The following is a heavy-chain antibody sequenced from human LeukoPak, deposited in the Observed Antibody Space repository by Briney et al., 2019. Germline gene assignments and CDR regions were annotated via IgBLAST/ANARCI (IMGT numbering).Heavy chain of an antibody. CDR1: GGSFSGYY. CDR2: INHSGST. D-gene: IGHD6-19*01. J-gene: IGHJ4*02. Sequence: TTSETLSLTCAVYGGSFSGYYWSWIRQPPGKGLEWIGEINHSGSTNYNPSLKSRVTISVDTSKNQFSLKLSSVTAADTAVYYCARLDERSLYSSGWYRDYWGQGTLVTVSS. V-gene: IGHV4-34*01. CDR3: ARLDERSLYSSGWYRDY.